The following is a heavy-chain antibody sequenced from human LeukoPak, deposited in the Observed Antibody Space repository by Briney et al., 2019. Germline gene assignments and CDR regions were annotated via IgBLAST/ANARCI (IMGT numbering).Heavy chain of an antibody. CDR2: LFYSGNT. CDR1: GGSISSSNYY. J-gene: IGHJ4*02. D-gene: IGHD1-26*01. V-gene: IGHV4-39*01. Sequence: SETLSLTCTVSGGSISSSNYYWGWIRQPPGKGLEWIGSLFYSGNTYYNPSLKSRVTISVDTSKNQLSLKVRSVTATDTAVYSCVRHSADHTSSDHWGQGTLVTVSS. CDR3: VRHSADHTSSDH.